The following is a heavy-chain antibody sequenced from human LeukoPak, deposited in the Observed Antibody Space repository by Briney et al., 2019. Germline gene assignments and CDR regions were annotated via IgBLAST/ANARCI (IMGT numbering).Heavy chain of an antibody. D-gene: IGHD6-6*01. Sequence: SETLSLTCVVSGTSISGSDWWSWVRQPPGKGLEWIGEIYRNGNTNYNPSLKSRVTISVDKSKNQFSLMLTSVTAADTAVYYCAISSYYRVWFDPWGQGTLVTVSS. CDR1: GTSISGSDW. CDR3: AISSYYRVWFDP. CDR2: IYRNGNT. J-gene: IGHJ5*02. V-gene: IGHV4-4*02.